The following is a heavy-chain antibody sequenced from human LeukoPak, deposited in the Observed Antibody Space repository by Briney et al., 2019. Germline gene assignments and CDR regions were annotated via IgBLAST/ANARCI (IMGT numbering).Heavy chain of an antibody. CDR1: GGSFSGYY. CDR2: INHSGST. Sequence: SETLSLTCAVYGGSFSGYYWSWIRQPPGKGLEWIGEINHSGSTNYNPSLKSRVTISVDTSKNQFSLNLSSVTAADTAVYYCARWGAGTLRIDYWGQGTLVTVSS. V-gene: IGHV4-34*01. D-gene: IGHD6-19*01. J-gene: IGHJ4*02. CDR3: ARWGAGTLRIDY.